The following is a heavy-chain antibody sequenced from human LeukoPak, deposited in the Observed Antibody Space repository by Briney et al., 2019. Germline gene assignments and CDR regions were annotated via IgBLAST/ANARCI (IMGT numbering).Heavy chain of an antibody. D-gene: IGHD3-22*01. CDR2: INHSGST. CDR3: ARGNGDYYDSSGYCFDY. J-gene: IGHJ4*02. V-gene: IGHV4-34*01. Sequence: PSETLPLTCAVYGGSFSGYYWSWIRQPPGKGLEWIGEINHSGSTNYNPSLKSRVTISVDTSKNQFSLKLSSVTAADTAVYYCARGNGDYYDSSGYCFDYWGQGTLVTVSS. CDR1: GGSFSGYY.